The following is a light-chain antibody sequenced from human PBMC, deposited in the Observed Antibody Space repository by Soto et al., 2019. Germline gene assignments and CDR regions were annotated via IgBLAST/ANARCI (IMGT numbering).Light chain of an antibody. V-gene: IGKV1-17*01. CDR3: VQHNSYPRLT. J-gene: IGKJ4*01. CDR1: QGIRND. CDR2: GAS. Sequence: DIRITSSPSSLSASVGDRVTFTCRASQGIRNDLGWYQQKPGKAPKPLIYGASSLLSGVPSRVSGSRSGKEFTLTIRSLQTEDFAAYYCVQHNSYPRLTVGGGTKVDIK.